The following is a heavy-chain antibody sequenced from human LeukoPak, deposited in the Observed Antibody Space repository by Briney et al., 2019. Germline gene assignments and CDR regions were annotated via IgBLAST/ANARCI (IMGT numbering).Heavy chain of an antibody. CDR1: GFTFRSYA. Sequence: GGPLRLSCAASGFTFRSYAMNWVRQAPGKGLEWVSHISDNGGRTYYAESVKGRFAISRDNSKNTLYLQMNSLRVEDTALYYCAKDLPTKCRGDCPSDYWGQGTLVTVSS. CDR3: AKDLPTKCRGDCPSDY. D-gene: IGHD2-21*02. V-gene: IGHV3-23*01. CDR2: ISDNGGRT. J-gene: IGHJ4*02.